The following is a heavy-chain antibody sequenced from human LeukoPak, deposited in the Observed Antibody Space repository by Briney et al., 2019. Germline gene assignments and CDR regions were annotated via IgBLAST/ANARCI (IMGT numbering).Heavy chain of an antibody. CDR2: ISYDGSNK. CDR1: GFTFSSYA. V-gene: IGHV3-30*04. D-gene: IGHD6-19*01. J-gene: IGHJ4*02. Sequence: GGSLRLSCAASGFTFSSYAMHWVRQAPGKGLEWVAVISYDGSNKYYADSVKGRFTISRDNSKNTLYLQMNSLRDEDTAVYYCAKDPRTGAVTGISYFDYWGQGTLVTVSS. CDR3: AKDPRTGAVTGISYFDY.